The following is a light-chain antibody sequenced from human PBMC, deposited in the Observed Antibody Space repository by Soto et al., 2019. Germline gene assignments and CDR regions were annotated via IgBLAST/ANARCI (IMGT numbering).Light chain of an antibody. CDR1: SSDVGSYNR. V-gene: IGLV2-18*02. J-gene: IGLJ3*02. CDR2: EVS. CDR3: SSFTSSNTWV. Sequence: QSALTQPPSVSGSPGQSVTISGTGTSSDVGSYNRVSWYQQPPGTAPKLIIYEVSNRPSGVPDRFFGSKSGNTPSLTISGLQAEDEADYYCSSFTSSNTWVFGGGTKVTVL.